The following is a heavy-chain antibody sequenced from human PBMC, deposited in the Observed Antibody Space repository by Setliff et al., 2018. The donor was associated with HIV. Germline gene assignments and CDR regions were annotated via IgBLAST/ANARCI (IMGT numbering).Heavy chain of an antibody. CDR3: ARARGPPLPVLDF. CDR1: GGPLNSRNW. V-gene: IGHV4-4*02. D-gene: IGHD3-10*01. Sequence: SETLSLTCAVSGGPLNSRNWWSWVRQPPGKGLEWIGEVFHSGSANSNASLRSRVMISVDTSKNQFSLELSAVTDADTAVYYCARARGPPLPVLDFWGPGTLVTVSS. CDR2: VFHSGSA. J-gene: IGHJ4*02.